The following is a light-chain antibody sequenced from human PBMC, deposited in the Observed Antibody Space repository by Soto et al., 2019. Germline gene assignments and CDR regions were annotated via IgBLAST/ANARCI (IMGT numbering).Light chain of an antibody. CDR3: QQYNSLSHT. Sequence: DIQMTQSPSTLSASVGDTVTITCRASQSISNWLAWYQQKPGKAPKVLIYKASNLESGVPSRFSGSGSGTEFTLTISSLQPDDFATYYCQQYNSLSHTFGQRTKLEIK. CDR2: KAS. CDR1: QSISNW. J-gene: IGKJ2*01. V-gene: IGKV1-5*03.